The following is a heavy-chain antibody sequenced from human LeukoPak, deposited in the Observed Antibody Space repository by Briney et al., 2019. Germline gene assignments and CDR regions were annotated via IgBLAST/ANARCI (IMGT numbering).Heavy chain of an antibody. CDR3: ARGKVVAGTPVQNSWDN. J-gene: IGHJ4*02. Sequence: SETLSLTCTVSGGSISTDRYYWSWIRQPAGKGLEWIGRIEPSGSTNYSPSLKSRVTMSVDTSKNQFSLKLTSVTAADTAVYYCARGKVVAGTPVQNSWDNWGQGILVTVSS. V-gene: IGHV4-61*02. D-gene: IGHD6-19*01. CDR1: GGSISTDRYY. CDR2: IEPSGST.